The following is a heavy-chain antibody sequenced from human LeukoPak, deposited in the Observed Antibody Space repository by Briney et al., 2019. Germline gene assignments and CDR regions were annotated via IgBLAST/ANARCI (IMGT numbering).Heavy chain of an antibody. CDR1: GFTFSIYA. CDR3: AKEWIKE. CDR2: ISGSGGT. Sequence: GGSLRLSCAASGFTFSIYAMTWVRQAPGKGLEWVSSISGSGGTYYADSVKGRFTISRDNSKNTLYLRMNSLRAEDTAVYYCAKEWIKEGGQGTLVTVSS. J-gene: IGHJ4*02. V-gene: IGHV3-23*01. D-gene: IGHD5-12*01.